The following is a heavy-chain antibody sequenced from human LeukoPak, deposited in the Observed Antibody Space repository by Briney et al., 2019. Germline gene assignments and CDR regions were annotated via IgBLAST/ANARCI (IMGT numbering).Heavy chain of an antibody. J-gene: IGHJ4*02. CDR1: GFTFSSYW. CDR2: IASDGSST. CDR3: ARGRPHGNDY. D-gene: IGHD4-23*01. V-gene: IGHV3-74*01. Sequence: GGSLRLSCAASGFTFSSYWMNWVRQAPGKGLGWVSRIASDGSSTTYADSVKGRFSISRDNAKNTLYLQMNSLRVEDTAVYYCARGRPHGNDYWGQGTLVTVSS.